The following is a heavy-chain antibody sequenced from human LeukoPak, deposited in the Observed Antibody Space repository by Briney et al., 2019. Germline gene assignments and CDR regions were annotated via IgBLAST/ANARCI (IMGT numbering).Heavy chain of an antibody. J-gene: IGHJ4*02. CDR1: GFRFSGYG. Sequence: PGGSLRLACEATGFRFSGYGMHWVRQAPGKGLEWVAFIRNDGSDKYYAGSVKGRFTISRDNAKNSLYLQMNSLRAEDTAVYYCARVGPDFWSGYSLDYWGQGTLVTVSS. V-gene: IGHV3-30*02. CDR3: ARVGPDFWSGYSLDY. D-gene: IGHD3-3*01. CDR2: IRNDGSDK.